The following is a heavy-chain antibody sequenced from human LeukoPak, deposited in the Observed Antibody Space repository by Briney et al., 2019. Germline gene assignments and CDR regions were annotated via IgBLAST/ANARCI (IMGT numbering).Heavy chain of an antibody. V-gene: IGHV4-34*01. CDR2: INHSGST. Sequence: SETLSLTCAVYGGSFSGYHWSWIRQPPGKGLEWIGEINHSGSTNYNPSLKSRVTIPVDTSKNQFSLKLSSVTAADTAVYYCARGGIVATIRSGYYYGDFDYWGQGTLVTVSS. D-gene: IGHD3-22*01. J-gene: IGHJ4*02. CDR1: GGSFSGYH. CDR3: ARGGIVATIRSGYYYGDFDY.